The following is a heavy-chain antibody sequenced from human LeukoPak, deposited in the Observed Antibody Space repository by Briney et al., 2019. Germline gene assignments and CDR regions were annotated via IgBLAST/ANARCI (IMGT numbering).Heavy chain of an antibody. Sequence: GGSLRLSCAASGFTFSSYAMSWVRQAPGKGLEWVSGISASGGNTYYADSMKGRFTISRDTSKNTLYLQMNSLRAEDTAVYYCARDSLSPPRFDYWGQGTLVTVSS. J-gene: IGHJ4*02. CDR1: GFTFSSYA. V-gene: IGHV3-23*01. CDR2: ISASGGNT. CDR3: ARDSLSPPRFDY.